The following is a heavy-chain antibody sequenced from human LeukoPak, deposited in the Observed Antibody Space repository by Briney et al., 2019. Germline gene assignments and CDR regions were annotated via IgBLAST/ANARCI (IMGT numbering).Heavy chain of an antibody. J-gene: IGHJ3*02. Sequence: GGSLRLSCAASGFTFSSYSMNWVRQAPGKGLEWVSSISSSSSYIYYADSVKGRFTISRDNAKNSLYLQMNSPRAEDTAVYYCARTTTVDDAFDIWGQGTMVTVSS. CDR2: ISSSSSYI. V-gene: IGHV3-21*01. CDR1: GFTFSSYS. CDR3: ARTTTVDDAFDI. D-gene: IGHD4-23*01.